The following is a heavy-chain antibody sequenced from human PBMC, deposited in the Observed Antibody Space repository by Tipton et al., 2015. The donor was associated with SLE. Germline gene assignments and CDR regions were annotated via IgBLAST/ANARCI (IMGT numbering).Heavy chain of an antibody. Sequence: TLSLTCAVYGGSFSGYYWTWIRQPPGKGLEWIGEINHSGSTSYNPSLKSRLTISVDTSKNQFSLRLNSVTAADTAVYYCVRELDTFEIWGPGTMVTVSS. J-gene: IGHJ3*02. CDR3: VRELDTFEI. CDR1: GGSFSGYY. V-gene: IGHV4-34*01. D-gene: IGHD4-23*01. CDR2: INHSGST.